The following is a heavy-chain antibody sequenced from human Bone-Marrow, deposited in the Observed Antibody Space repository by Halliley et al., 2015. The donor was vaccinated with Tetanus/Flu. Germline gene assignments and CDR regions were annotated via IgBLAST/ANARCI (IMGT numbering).Heavy chain of an antibody. Sequence: VAAISGSDDGTSHAGSVRGRFTISRDNSKNTVYLQMNNLRAGDAAVYYCAREGLVGTAAAFDIWGQGTTVTVSS. CDR3: AREGLVGTAAAFDI. V-gene: IGHV3-23*01. J-gene: IGHJ3*02. CDR2: ISGSDDGT. D-gene: IGHD1-26*01.